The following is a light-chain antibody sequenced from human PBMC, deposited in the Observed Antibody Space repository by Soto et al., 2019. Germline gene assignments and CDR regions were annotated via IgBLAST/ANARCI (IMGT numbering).Light chain of an antibody. CDR1: QSVYSSY. V-gene: IGKV3-20*01. CDR2: DAS. Sequence: EIMLTPSPGTLSLSPGERATLSFRASQSVYSSYLAWYQQRPGQAPRLLFYDASIRATGIPDRFSGSGSGTDFSLTISRLEPEDFAVYYCHQYGSSPWTFGQGTKVDIK. CDR3: HQYGSSPWT. J-gene: IGKJ1*01.